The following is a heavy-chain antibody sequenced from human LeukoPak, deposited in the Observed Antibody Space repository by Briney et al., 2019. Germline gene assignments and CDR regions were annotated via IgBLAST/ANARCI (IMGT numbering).Heavy chain of an antibody. D-gene: IGHD1-26*01. CDR2: IGGDGVSR. CDR1: GFTFKTYA. CDR3: AKRVGGTPDN. J-gene: IGHJ4*02. Sequence: GGSLRLSCAASGFTFKTYAMRWVRQAPGKGLEWVSAIGGDGVSRDYSDSVKGRFTISRDNSKNTLYLQMNSLRVEETALYFFAKRVGGTPDNWGLGTLVTVSS. V-gene: IGHV3-23*01.